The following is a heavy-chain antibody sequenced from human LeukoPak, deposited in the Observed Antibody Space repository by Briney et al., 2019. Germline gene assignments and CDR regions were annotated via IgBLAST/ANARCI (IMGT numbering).Heavy chain of an antibody. Sequence: GGSLRLSCAASGFTFSSYAMHWVRQAPGKGLEWVAVISYDGSNKYYADSVKGRFTISRDNSKNTLYLQMNSLRAEDTAVYYCARGRGVRGVIISPSFRWFDPWGQGTLVTVSS. CDR3: ARGRGVRGVIISPSFRWFDP. CDR2: ISYDGSNK. V-gene: IGHV3-30*04. J-gene: IGHJ5*02. D-gene: IGHD3-10*01. CDR1: GFTFSSYA.